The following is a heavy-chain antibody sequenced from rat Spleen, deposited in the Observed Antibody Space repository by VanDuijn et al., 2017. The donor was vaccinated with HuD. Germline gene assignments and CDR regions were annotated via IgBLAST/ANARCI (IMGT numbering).Heavy chain of an antibody. D-gene: IGHD1-4*01. V-gene: IGHV5-29*01. Sequence: EVQLVESDGGLVLPGRSLKLSCTASGFTFSDYYMAWVRQAPTKGLEWVATISFDGLSTYYRDSVQGRFTISRDNARSILYLQMNSLRSEDTATYYCTRPDYPGIKGYVMDAWGQGASVTVSS. CDR2: ISFDGLST. J-gene: IGHJ4*01. CDR3: TRPDYPGIKGYVMDA. CDR1: GFTFSDYY.